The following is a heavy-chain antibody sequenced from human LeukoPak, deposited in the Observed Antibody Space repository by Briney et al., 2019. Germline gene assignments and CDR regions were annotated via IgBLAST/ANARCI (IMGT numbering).Heavy chain of an antibody. D-gene: IGHD1-26*01. CDR1: GFTFDDYA. V-gene: IGHV3-9*01. CDR3: ARVGADYYFDY. CDR2: ISWNSGSI. Sequence: PGGSLRLPCAASGFTFDDYAMHWVRQAPGKGLEWVSGISWNSGSIGYADSVKGRFTISRDNAKNSLYLQMNSLRAEDTALYYCARVGADYYFDYWGQGTLVTASS. J-gene: IGHJ4*02.